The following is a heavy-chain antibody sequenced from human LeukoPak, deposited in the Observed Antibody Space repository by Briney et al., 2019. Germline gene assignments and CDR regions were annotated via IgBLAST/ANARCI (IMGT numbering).Heavy chain of an antibody. CDR2: IYYSGST. CDR1: GGSISSYY. V-gene: IGHV4-59*01. CDR3: ARGHYYDSSGYYLGY. J-gene: IGHJ4*02. Sequence: SETLSLTCTVSGGSISSYYWSWIRQPPGKGLEWIGYIYYSGSTNYNPSLKSRVTISVDTSKNQFSLKLSSVTAADTAVYYCARGHYYDSSGYYLGYWGRGTLVTVSS. D-gene: IGHD3-22*01.